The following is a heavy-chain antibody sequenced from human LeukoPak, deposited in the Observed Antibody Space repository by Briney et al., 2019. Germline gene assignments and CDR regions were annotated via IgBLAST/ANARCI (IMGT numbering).Heavy chain of an antibody. D-gene: IGHD1-26*01. CDR3: AKTLWELLLFDY. V-gene: IGHV3-23*01. CDR2: ISGSGDNT. CDR1: GFTFSSYA. J-gene: IGHJ4*02. Sequence: GGSLRLSCAASGFTFSSYAMSWVRQAPGKGLEWVSGISGSGDNTYYADSVKGRFTISRDNSKNTLYLQMNSLRAEDTAVYYCAKTLWELLLFDYWGQGTLVTVSS.